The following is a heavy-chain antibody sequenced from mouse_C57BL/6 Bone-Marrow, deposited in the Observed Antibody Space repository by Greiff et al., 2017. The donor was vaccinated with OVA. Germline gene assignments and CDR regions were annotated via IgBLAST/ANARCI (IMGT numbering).Heavy chain of an antibody. CDR1: GYTFTSYW. CDR3: ARPSYGSSYVGFAY. CDR2: IDPSASYT. D-gene: IGHD1-1*01. V-gene: IGHV1-50*01. Sequence: VQLQQPGAELVKPGASVKLSCKASGYTFTSYWMQWVKQRPGQGLEWIGEIDPSASYTNYNQKFKGKATLTVDTSSSTAYMQLSSLTSEDSAVYYCARPSYGSSYVGFAYWGQGTLVTVSA. J-gene: IGHJ3*01.